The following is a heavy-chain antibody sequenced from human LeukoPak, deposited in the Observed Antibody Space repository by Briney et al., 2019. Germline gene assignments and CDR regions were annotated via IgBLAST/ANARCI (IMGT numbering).Heavy chain of an antibody. D-gene: IGHD3-22*01. Sequence: GESPKISCQGSGYSFTSYWIGWVRQMPGKGLEWMGIIYPGDSDTRYSPSFQGQVTISADKSISTAYLQWSSLKASDTAMYYCARHRYYYDSSGLYNWFDPWGQGTLVTVSS. CDR2: IYPGDSDT. J-gene: IGHJ5*02. CDR1: GYSFTSYW. V-gene: IGHV5-51*01. CDR3: ARHRYYYDSSGLYNWFDP.